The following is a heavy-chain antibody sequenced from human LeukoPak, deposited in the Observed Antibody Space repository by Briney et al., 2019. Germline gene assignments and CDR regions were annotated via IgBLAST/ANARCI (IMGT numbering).Heavy chain of an antibody. J-gene: IGHJ4*02. CDR1: GGSISSYY. CDR2: IYYSGST. CDR3: ARVGWNDVPPGDY. Sequence: NPSETLSLTCTVSGGSISSYYWNWIRQPPGKGLEWIGYIYYSGSTNYNPSLKSRVTISLDTSKNQFSLKLSSVTAADTAVYYCARVGWNDVPPGDYWGQGTLVTVSS. D-gene: IGHD1-1*01. V-gene: IGHV4-59*12.